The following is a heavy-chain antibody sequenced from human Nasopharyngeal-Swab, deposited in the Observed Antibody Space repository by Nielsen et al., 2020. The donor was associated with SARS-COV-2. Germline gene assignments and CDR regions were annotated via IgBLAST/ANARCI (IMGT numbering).Heavy chain of an antibody. CDR2: ISAYNGNT. CDR1: GYTFTSYG. CDR3: ARAVGQQWLVRRNYFDY. V-gene: IGHV1-18*01. Sequence: ASVKVSCKASGYTFTSYGISWLRQAPGQGLEWMGWISAYNGNTNYAQKLQGRVTMTTDTSTSTAYMELRSLRSDDTAVYYCARAVGQQWLVRRNYFDYWGQGTLVTVSS. J-gene: IGHJ4*02. D-gene: IGHD6-19*01.